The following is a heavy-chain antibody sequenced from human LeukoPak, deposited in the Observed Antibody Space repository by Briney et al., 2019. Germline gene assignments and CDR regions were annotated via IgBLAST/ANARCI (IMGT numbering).Heavy chain of an antibody. CDR2: ISSSGSTI. CDR1: GFTFSDYY. CDR3: AIYPTHIRYRVATM. D-gene: IGHD5-12*01. V-gene: IGHV3-11*01. Sequence: GGSLRLSCAASGFTFSDYYMSWIRQAPGKGLEWVSYISSSGSTIYYADSVKGRFTISRDNAKNSLYLQMNSLRAEDTAVYYCAIYPTHIRYRVATMWGQGTLVTVSS. J-gene: IGHJ4*02.